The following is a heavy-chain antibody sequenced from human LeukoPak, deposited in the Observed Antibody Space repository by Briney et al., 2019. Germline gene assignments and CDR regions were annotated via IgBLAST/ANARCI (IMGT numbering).Heavy chain of an antibody. CDR2: INNDGTST. CDR3: AKSGSGWYLFDY. J-gene: IGHJ4*02. Sequence: PGGSLRLSCAASGFTFSSYWMHWVRQAPGKGLVWVSRINNDGTSTKYADSVKGRFTISRDIAKNTLYLQMDSLRAEGTALYYCAKSGSGWYLFDYWGQGTLVTVSS. D-gene: IGHD6-19*01. CDR1: GFTFSSYW. V-gene: IGHV3-74*03.